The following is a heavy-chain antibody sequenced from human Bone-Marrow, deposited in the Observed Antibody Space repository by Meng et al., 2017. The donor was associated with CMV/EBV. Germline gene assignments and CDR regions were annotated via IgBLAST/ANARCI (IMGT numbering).Heavy chain of an antibody. Sequence: GESLKISCAASGFTFSSHSMNWVRQAPGKGLEWVSSIGTTSSYIYYADSVKGRFTISRDNAKNSLYLQMNSLRAEDTAVYYCARSNYDSIGYGWFDPWGQGTLVTVSS. CDR2: IGTTSSYI. CDR1: GFTFSSHS. V-gene: IGHV3-21*01. CDR3: ARSNYDSIGYGWFDP. D-gene: IGHD3-22*01. J-gene: IGHJ5*02.